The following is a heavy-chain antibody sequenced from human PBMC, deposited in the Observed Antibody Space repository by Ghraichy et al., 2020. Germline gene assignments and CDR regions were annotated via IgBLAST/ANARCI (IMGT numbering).Heavy chain of an antibody. J-gene: IGHJ4*03. Sequence: SETLSLTCTVSGGSISSSSYYWGWIRQPPGKGLEWIGSIYYSGSTYYNPSLKSRVTISVDTSKNQFSLKLSSVTAADTAVYYCAEWGPGPDYYDSSGFFDYWGQGTTVTVSS. CDR2: IYYSGST. CDR3: AEWGPGPDYYDSSGFFDY. D-gene: IGHD3-22*01. CDR1: GGSISSSSYY. V-gene: IGHV4-39*01.